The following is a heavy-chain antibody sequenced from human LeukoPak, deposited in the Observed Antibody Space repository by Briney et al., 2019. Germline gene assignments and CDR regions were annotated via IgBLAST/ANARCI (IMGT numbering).Heavy chain of an antibody. D-gene: IGHD4-11*01. CDR1: GYTFTSYG. V-gene: IGHV1-46*01. CDR3: ARWTTTYLDY. Sequence: ASVKVSCKASGYTFTSYGISWVRQAPGQGLEWMGIISPSGGSTNFAQKFQGRVTMTTDTSTITVYMELSSLRSEDTAVYYCARWTTTYLDYWGQGTLVTVSS. J-gene: IGHJ4*02. CDR2: ISPSGGST.